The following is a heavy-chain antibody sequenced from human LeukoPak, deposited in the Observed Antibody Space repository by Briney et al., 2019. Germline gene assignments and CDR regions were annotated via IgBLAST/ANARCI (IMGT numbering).Heavy chain of an antibody. Sequence: KPSETLSLTCTVSGGSISSYYWSWIRQPPGKGLEWIGYIYYSGSTNYNPSLKSRITISVETSKNEFSLKLRSVTAADTAVYYCARVTGYRIEDYFDYWGQGTLVTASS. V-gene: IGHV4-59*01. CDR2: IYYSGST. J-gene: IGHJ4*02. CDR1: GGSISSYY. D-gene: IGHD6-13*01. CDR3: ARVTGYRIEDYFDY.